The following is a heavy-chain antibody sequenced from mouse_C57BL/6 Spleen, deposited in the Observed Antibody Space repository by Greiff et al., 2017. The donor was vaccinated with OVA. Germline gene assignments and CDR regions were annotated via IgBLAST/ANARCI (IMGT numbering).Heavy chain of an antibody. V-gene: IGHV1-53*01. D-gene: IGHD4-1*01. J-gene: IGHJ1*03. CDR2: INPSNGGT. CDR1: GYTFTSYW. Sequence: QVQLQQPGTELVKPGASVKLSCKASGYTFTSYWMHWVKQRPGQGLEWIGNINPSNGGTNYNEKFKSKATLTVDKSSSTAYMQLSSLTSEDSAVYYCARGANWGSYWYFDVWGTGTTVTVSS. CDR3: ARGANWGSYWYFDV.